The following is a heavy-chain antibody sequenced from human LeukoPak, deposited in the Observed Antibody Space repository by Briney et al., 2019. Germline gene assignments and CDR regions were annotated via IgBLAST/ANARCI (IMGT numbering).Heavy chain of an antibody. CDR1: GGSIGGYY. J-gene: IGHJ4*02. CDR3: ATALDTAMVTY. CDR2: IYYSGSV. D-gene: IGHD5-18*01. V-gene: IGHV4-59*01. Sequence: SETLSLTCTVSGGSIGGYYWSWVRQSPGKGLEWIGYIYYSGSVNYNPSLKSRVSLSIDTSKNQFSLKLRSVTAADTAVYYCATALDTAMVTYWGQGTLVTVSS.